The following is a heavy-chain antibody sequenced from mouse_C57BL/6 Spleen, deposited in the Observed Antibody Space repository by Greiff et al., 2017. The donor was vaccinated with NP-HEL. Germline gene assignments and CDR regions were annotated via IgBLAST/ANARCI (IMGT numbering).Heavy chain of an antibody. CDR1: GYTFTSYW. D-gene: IGHD2-5*01. CDR2: IHPNSGST. J-gene: IGHJ4*01. CDR3: ARRSNYLYYYAMDY. Sequence: VQLQQPGAELVKPGASVKLSCKASGYTFTSYWMHWVKQRPGQGLEWIGMIHPNSGSTNYNEKFKSKATLTVDKSSSTAYMQLSSLTSEDSAVYYCARRSNYLYYYAMDYWGQGTSVTVSS. V-gene: IGHV1-64*01.